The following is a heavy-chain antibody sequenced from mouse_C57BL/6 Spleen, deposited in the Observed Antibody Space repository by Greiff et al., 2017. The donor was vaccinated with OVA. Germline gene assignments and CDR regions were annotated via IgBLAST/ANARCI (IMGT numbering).Heavy chain of an antibody. D-gene: IGHD3-3*01. V-gene: IGHV1-9*01. Sequence: VQLQQSGAELMKPGASVKLSCKATGYTFTGYWLEWVKQRPGHGLEWIGEILPGGGSTNYNEKFKGKATFTVDTSSNTAYMQLSSLTTEYSAIYYCARLGTWTGGCAYWGQGTLVTVSA. CDR2: ILPGGGST. J-gene: IGHJ3*01. CDR3: ARLGTWTGGCAY. CDR1: GYTFTGYW.